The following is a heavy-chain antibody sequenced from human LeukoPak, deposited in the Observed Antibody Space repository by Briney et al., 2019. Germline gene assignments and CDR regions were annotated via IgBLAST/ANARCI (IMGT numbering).Heavy chain of an antibody. CDR3: ARQGGGFWYFDL. V-gene: IGHV4-59*08. J-gene: IGHJ2*01. CDR1: GFTFSSYA. Sequence: GSPRLSCEASGFTFSSYAMSWVRQAPGKGLEWIGYIYYSGSTNYNPSLKSRVTISVDTSKNQFSLKLSSVTAADTAVYYCARQGGGFWYFDLWGRGTLVTVSS. D-gene: IGHD6-25*01. CDR2: IYYSGST.